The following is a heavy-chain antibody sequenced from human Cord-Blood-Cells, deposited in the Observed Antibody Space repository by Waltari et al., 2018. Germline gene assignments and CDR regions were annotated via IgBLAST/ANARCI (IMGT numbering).Heavy chain of an antibody. Sequence: QVQLVQSGAEVKKPGASVKVSCKASGYTFTSYDINWVRQATGQGLEWMGWSNPNSGNTGYAQKFQGRVTLTKNTSIRTAYMELSSLRSEDTAVYYCARGPAGDRVEFDYWGQGTLVTVSS. D-gene: IGHD5-12*01. J-gene: IGHJ4*02. CDR1: GYTFTSYD. CDR3: ARGPAGDRVEFDY. V-gene: IGHV1-8*03. CDR2: SNPNSGNT.